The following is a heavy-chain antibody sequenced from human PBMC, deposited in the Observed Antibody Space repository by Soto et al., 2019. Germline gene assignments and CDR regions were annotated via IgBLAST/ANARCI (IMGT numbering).Heavy chain of an antibody. V-gene: IGHV5-51*01. Sequence: PGESLKISCKGSGDSFSNYWIAWVRQMPGKGLEWMGIIYPGDSDTRYSPSFQGQVTISADTSINTVYLQWSSLKASDTAVYYCARVPAGYPYYFDYWGQGTLVTVSS. CDR2: IYPGDSDT. J-gene: IGHJ4*02. D-gene: IGHD5-18*01. CDR1: GDSFSNYW. CDR3: ARVPAGYPYYFDY.